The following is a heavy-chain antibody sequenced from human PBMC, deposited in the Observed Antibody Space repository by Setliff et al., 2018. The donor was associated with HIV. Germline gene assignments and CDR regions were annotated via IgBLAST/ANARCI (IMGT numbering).Heavy chain of an antibody. Sequence: KTSETLSLTCAVSGYSLSSPHYWGWIRQPPGKGLEWIGSIYHSGGTFYSPSLKGRVTISLDTSQTQFSLKLNSVTAADTAVYYCARRDVSLWSGQFDYWGQGLLVTVSS. D-gene: IGHD3-16*01. V-gene: IGHV4-38-2*01. CDR3: ARRDVSLWSGQFDY. J-gene: IGHJ4*02. CDR1: GYSLSSPHY. CDR2: IYHSGGT.